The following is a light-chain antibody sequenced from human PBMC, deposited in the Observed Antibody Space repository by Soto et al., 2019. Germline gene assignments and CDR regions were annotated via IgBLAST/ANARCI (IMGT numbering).Light chain of an antibody. CDR1: QSVGSN. J-gene: IGKJ1*01. CDR3: PTYNNWPPDRT. CDR2: GAS. Sequence: EIVMTQSPATLSVSPGERATLSCRASQSVGSNLAWYQQRPGQAPRLLIYGASTRATGVPARFSGSGSGTEFTLTISSLLSEDFGIYFCPTYNNWPPDRTFGQGTKVEIK. V-gene: IGKV3-15*01.